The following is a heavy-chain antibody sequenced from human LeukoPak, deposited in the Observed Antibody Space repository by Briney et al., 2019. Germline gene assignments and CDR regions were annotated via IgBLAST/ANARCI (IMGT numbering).Heavy chain of an antibody. D-gene: IGHD3-10*01. V-gene: IGHV3-53*01. CDR2: IYSGVGT. CDR1: GFTISSYY. Sequence: GGSLRLSCAASGFTISSYYMSWVRQAPGKGLEWIAVIYSGVGTNYPASLKGRFTISIDNSKNTLYLQMNSLRAEDTAVYYCARATMVRGVTNYFDCWGQGTLVTVSS. CDR3: ARATMVRGVTNYFDC. J-gene: IGHJ4*02.